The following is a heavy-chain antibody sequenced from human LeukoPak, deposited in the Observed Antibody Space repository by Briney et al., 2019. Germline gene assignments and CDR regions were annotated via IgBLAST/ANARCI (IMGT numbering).Heavy chain of an antibody. CDR3: AREITWHMDV. CDR2: IYYSGSS. D-gene: IGHD1-14*01. J-gene: IGHJ6*03. Sequence: SETLSLTCTVSGGSISSSSYYWGWIRQPPGEGLEWIGGIYYSGSSYYNPSLKSRVTISVDTSKDQFSLKLSSVTAADTAVYYCAREITWHMDVWGKGTTVTVSS. CDR1: GGSISSSSYY. V-gene: IGHV4-39*07.